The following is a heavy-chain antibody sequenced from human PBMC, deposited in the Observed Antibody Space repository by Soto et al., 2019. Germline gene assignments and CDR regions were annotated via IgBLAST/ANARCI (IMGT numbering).Heavy chain of an antibody. CDR1: GYTFTGYY. Sequence: ASVKVSCKASGYTFTGYYMHWVRQAPGQGLEWMGWINLNSGGTNYAQKFQGWVTMTRDTSISTAYMELSRLRSDDTAVYYCARDRETYYDFWSGYYSSGYYYYGMDVWGQGTTVTVSS. V-gene: IGHV1-2*04. D-gene: IGHD3-3*01. J-gene: IGHJ6*02. CDR3: ARDRETYYDFWSGYYSSGYYYYGMDV. CDR2: INLNSGGT.